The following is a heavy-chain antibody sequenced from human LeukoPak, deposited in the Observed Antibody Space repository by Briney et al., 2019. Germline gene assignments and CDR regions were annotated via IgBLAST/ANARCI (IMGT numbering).Heavy chain of an antibody. CDR3: ARRGAHYYYGMDV. J-gene: IGHJ6*02. CDR2: IYYSGST. CDR1: GGSISSYY. V-gene: IGHV4-59*01. Sequence: SETLSLTCTVSGGSISSYYWNWIRHPPGKGLEWIGCIYYSGSTNYNPSLKSRVTISVDTSKNQFSLKLNSVTAADTAVYYCARRGAHYYYGMDVWGQGTTVTVSS.